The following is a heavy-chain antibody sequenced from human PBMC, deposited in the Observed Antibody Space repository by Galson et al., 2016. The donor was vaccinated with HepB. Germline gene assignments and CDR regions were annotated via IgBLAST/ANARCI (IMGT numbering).Heavy chain of an antibody. CDR2: FHSPRST. Sequence: SETLSLTCAVSGGSISNYYWNWVRQPPGKGLEGIGCFHSPRSTHYNPSLKSRVTISLDTSKNHFPLKLTSVTAADTAVYYCVAGAGWLPDYWGQGTLVTVSS. D-gene: IGHD5-18*01. CDR3: VAGAGWLPDY. CDR1: GGSISNYY. J-gene: IGHJ4*02. V-gene: IGHV4-59*01.